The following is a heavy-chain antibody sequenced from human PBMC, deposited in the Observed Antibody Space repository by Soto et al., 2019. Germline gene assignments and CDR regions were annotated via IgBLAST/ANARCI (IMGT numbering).Heavy chain of an antibody. CDR1: GFTFSDFE. D-gene: IGHD1-7*01. V-gene: IGHV3-30-3*01. J-gene: IGHJ4*02. CDR3: ARRTGTAPRFDY. CDR2: ISYDGSNQ. Sequence: QVQLVESGGGVVQPGRSLRLSCSASGFTFSDFEMYWVRQAPGKGLDWVSFISYDGSNQYYAGSVKGRFTDSRDNSKNTLFLLMNSLRPEDTAVYFCARRTGTAPRFDYWGQGTLVTVSS.